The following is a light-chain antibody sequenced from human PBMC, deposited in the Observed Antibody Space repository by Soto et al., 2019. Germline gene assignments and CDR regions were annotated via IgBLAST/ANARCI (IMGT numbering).Light chain of an antibody. CDR1: SSDVGAYDF. Sequence: QSALTQPASVSGSPGQTIAISCTGTSSDVGAYDFVSWYQQHPDKAPKLMIYEVSHRPAGVSDRFSGSKSVNTATLTISGLQAEDDADYYCSSYTTSRTRVFGTWTKRTVL. CDR3: SSYTTSRTRV. CDR2: EVS. J-gene: IGLJ1*01. V-gene: IGLV2-14*03.